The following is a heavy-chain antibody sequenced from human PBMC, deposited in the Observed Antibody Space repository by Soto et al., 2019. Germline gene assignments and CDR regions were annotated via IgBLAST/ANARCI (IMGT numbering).Heavy chain of an antibody. CDR1: GGTFSSYA. V-gene: IGHV1-69*01. CDR2: IIPIFGTA. D-gene: IGHD2-15*01. J-gene: IGHJ4*02. CDR3: ARERPYCSGGSCYSWGYFDY. Sequence: QVQLVQSGAEVKKPGSSVKVSCKASGGTFSSYAISWVRQAPGQGLEWMGGIIPIFGTANYAQKFQGRVTITADESTSTAYMELSSLRTEDTAVYYCARERPYCSGGSCYSWGYFDYWGQGTLVTVSS.